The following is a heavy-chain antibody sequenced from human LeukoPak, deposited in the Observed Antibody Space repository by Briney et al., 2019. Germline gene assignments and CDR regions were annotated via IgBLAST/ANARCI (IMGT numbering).Heavy chain of an antibody. CDR1: GGSISSYY. D-gene: IGHD6-19*01. Sequence: SETLSLACTVSGGSISSYYWSWIRQPPGKGLQWIGYIYYSGSTNYNPSLNSRVTISIDTSKNQFSLKLSSVTAADTAVYYCAXXXXGDSVAGDYWGQGTLVTVSS. V-gene: IGHV4-59*01. J-gene: IGHJ4*02. CDR2: IYYSGST. CDR3: AXXXXGDSVAGDY.